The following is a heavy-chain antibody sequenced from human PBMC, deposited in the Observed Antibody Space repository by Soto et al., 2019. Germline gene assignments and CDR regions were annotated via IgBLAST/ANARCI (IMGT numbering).Heavy chain of an antibody. J-gene: IGHJ4*01. V-gene: IGHV3-15*07. D-gene: IGHD3-22*01. CDR2: IKSKTDGGTT. CDR3: TTDSYSTIIIVRFDY. Sequence: WGSLRVSCAASGFTFSNAWINWVRQAPGKGLEWVGRIKSKTDGGTTDYAEPVKGRFAISRDDSNNMVYLQMNSLKIEDTAVYYCTTDSYSTIIIVRFDYWGHGTLVTVSS. CDR1: GFTFSNAW.